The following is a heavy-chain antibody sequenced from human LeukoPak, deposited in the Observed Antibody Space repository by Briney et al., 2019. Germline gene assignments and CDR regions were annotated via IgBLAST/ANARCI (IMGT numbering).Heavy chain of an antibody. CDR1: GGSFSGYY. CDR2: INHSGST. Sequence: SETLSLTCAVYGGSFSGYYWSWIRQPPGKWLEWIGEINHSGSTNYNPSLKSRVTISVDTSKNQFSLKLSSVTAADTAVYYCARTTVVRGGLDYWGQGTLVTVSS. J-gene: IGHJ4*02. CDR3: ARTTVVRGGLDY. D-gene: IGHD4-23*01. V-gene: IGHV4-34*01.